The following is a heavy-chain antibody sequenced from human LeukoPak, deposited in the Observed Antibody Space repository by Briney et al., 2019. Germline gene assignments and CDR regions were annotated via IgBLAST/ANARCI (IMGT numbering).Heavy chain of an antibody. CDR3: ARERSTEGLGY. Sequence: SSETLSLTCTVSGGSISSGGYYWSWIRQHPGKGLEWIGYIYYSGSTYYNPSLKSRVTISVDTSKNQFSLKLSSVTAADTAVYYCARERSTEGLGYWGQGTLVTVSS. CDR1: GGSISSGGYY. J-gene: IGHJ4*02. V-gene: IGHV4-31*03. D-gene: IGHD4-17*01. CDR2: IYYSGST.